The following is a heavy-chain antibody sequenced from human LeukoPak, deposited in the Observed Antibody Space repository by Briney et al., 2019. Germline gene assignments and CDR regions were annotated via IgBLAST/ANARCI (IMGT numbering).Heavy chain of an antibody. Sequence: GGSLRLSCAASGFTFDDYGMSWVRQAPGKGLEWVSDIYSGGSTYYADSVKGRFTISRDNSKNTVYIQMNSLRAEDTAVYYCARAEYGDYATRFDYWGQGTLVTVSS. V-gene: IGHV3-66*01. J-gene: IGHJ4*02. D-gene: IGHD4-17*01. CDR3: ARAEYGDYATRFDY. CDR2: IYSGGST. CDR1: GFTFDDYG.